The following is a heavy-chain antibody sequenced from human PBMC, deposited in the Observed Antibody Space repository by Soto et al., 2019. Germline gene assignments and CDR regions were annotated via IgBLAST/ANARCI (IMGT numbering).Heavy chain of an antibody. J-gene: IGHJ5*02. Sequence: ASVKVSCKASGYTFTRYTMNWVRQAPGQRLEWMGWINPDNGNTKSSQKFQDRVIITRDTSASTAYMDLSSLRSEDTAVYYCARGIAEGQLDPCGQRTLVAVSS. CDR1: GYTFTRYT. CDR2: INPDNGNT. CDR3: ARGIAEGQLDP. D-gene: IGHD2-15*01. V-gene: IGHV1-3*01.